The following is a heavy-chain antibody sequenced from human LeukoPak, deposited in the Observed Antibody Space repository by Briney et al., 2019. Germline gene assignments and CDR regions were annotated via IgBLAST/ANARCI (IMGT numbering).Heavy chain of an antibody. CDR1: GSFSDHS. CDR3: ARDYTSGPLGY. D-gene: IGHD6-19*01. J-gene: IGHJ4*02. V-gene: IGHV4-34*01. CDR2: IDEKRRT. Sequence: SETLSLTCAVYGSFSDHSWSWVRQPPGKGLEWIGEIDEKRRTSYSPSLTSRVTMSVDTSKNQFSLKLSSVTAADTAVYYCARDYTSGPLGYWGQGTLVTVSS.